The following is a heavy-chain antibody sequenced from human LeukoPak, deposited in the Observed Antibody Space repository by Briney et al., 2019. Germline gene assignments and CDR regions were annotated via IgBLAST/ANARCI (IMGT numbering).Heavy chain of an antibody. V-gene: IGHV1-2*02. CDR2: INPNSGGT. Sequence: ASVKVSCKASGYTFTGYYMHWVRQAPGQGLEWMGWINPNSGGTNYAQKFQGRVTMTRDTSISTAYMELSRLRSDDTAVYYCAREFSEEPYFDYWGQGNLVTVSS. J-gene: IGHJ4*02. CDR1: GYTFTGYY. CDR3: AREFSEEPYFDY. D-gene: IGHD1-26*01.